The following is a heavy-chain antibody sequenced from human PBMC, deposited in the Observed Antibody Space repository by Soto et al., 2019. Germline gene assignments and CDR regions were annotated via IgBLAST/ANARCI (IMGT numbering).Heavy chain of an antibody. Sequence: GGSLRLSCAASGFTVSSNYMSWVRQAPGKGLEWVSVIYSGGSTYYADSVKGRFTISRDNFGNTMYLQMNSVRVEDTAVYYCARSVRHLSWFDPWGQGTRVTVSS. D-gene: IGHD3-10*01. V-gene: IGHV3-53*01. CDR1: GFTVSSNY. CDR2: IYSGGST. J-gene: IGHJ5*02. CDR3: ARSVRHLSWFDP.